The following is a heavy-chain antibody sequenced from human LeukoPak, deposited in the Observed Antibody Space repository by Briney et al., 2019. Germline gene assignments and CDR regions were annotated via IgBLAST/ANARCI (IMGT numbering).Heavy chain of an antibody. D-gene: IGHD3-10*01. CDR1: GYTFTSYD. V-gene: IGHV1-8*03. CDR2: MNPNSGNT. Sequence: ASVKVSCKASGYTFTSYDINWVRQATGQGLEWMGWMNPNSGNTGYAQKFQGRVTITRNTSISTAYMELSSLRSEDTAVYYCARSVMVRGVIYRYYTDVWGKGTTVTVSS. J-gene: IGHJ6*03. CDR3: ARSVMVRGVIYRYYTDV.